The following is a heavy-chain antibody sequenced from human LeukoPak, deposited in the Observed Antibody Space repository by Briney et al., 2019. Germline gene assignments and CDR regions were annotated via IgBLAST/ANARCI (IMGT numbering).Heavy chain of an antibody. D-gene: IGHD6-25*01. CDR3: ARDRGRYYMDV. CDR2: ISSSSSYI. V-gene: IGHV3-21*01. Sequence: GGSLRLSCAGSGFTFNTYNMNWVRQAPGKGLEWVSSISSSSSYIYYADSVKGRFTISRDNAKNSLYLQMNSLRAEDTAVYYCARDRGRYYMDVWGKGTTVTISS. CDR1: GFTFNTYN. J-gene: IGHJ6*03.